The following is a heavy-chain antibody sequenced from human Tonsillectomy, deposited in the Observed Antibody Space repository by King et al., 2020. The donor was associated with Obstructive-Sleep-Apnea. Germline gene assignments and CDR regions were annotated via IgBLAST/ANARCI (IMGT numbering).Heavy chain of an antibody. CDR1: GFTFSNAW. J-gene: IGHJ4*02. CDR3: VTDDTSGYSY. CDR2: IKSKAAGGTT. Sequence: VQLVESGGGLVKPGGSLRLSCAASGFTFSNAWMSWVRQAPGKGLEWVGRIKSKAAGGTTDYAAPVKGRFTISRDDSRNTLYLQMNSLKTEDAAVYYCVTDDTSGYSYWGQGTLVTVSS. V-gene: IGHV3-15*01. D-gene: IGHD3-22*01.